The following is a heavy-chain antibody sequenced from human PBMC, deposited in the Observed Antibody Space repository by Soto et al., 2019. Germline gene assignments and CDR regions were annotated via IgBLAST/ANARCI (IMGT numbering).Heavy chain of an antibody. CDR1: GFTFSSYA. V-gene: IGHV3-30-3*01. Sequence: GGSLRLSCAASGFTFSSYAMHWVRQAPGKGLEWVAVISYDGSNKYYADSVKGRFTISRDNSKNTLYLQMNSLRAEDTAVYYCAMDRVLRYFDWLPYFDYWGQGTLVTVSS. D-gene: IGHD3-9*01. CDR3: AMDRVLRYFDWLPYFDY. J-gene: IGHJ4*02. CDR2: ISYDGSNK.